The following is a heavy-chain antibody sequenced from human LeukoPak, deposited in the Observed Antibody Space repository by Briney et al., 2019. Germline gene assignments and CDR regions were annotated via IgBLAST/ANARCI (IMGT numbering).Heavy chain of an antibody. Sequence: GGSLRLSCAAPGFTFSSYAMHWVRQAPGKGLEWVAVISYDGSNKYYADSVKGRFTISRDNSKNTLYLQMNSLRAEDTAVYYCARGPPRVSGWYGWFDPWGQGTLVTVSS. V-gene: IGHV3-30-3*01. CDR2: ISYDGSNK. J-gene: IGHJ5*02. D-gene: IGHD6-19*01. CDR3: ARGPPRVSGWYGWFDP. CDR1: GFTFSSYA.